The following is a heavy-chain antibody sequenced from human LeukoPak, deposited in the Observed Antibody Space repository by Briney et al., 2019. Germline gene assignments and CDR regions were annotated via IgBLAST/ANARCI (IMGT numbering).Heavy chain of an antibody. D-gene: IGHD1-26*01. J-gene: IGHJ4*02. V-gene: IGHV3-23*01. CDR1: GFTVSSNY. Sequence: GGSLRLSCAASGFTVSSNYMSWVRQAPGKGLEWVSAISGDADSTYYADSVKGRFTISRDNSKNTLYLQMNSLRADDTAVYYCAKKEGGFDHWGQGALVTVSS. CDR3: AKKEGGFDH. CDR2: ISGDADST.